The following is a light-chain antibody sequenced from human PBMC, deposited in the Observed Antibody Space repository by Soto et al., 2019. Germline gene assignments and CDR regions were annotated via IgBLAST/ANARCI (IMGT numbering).Light chain of an antibody. J-gene: IGKJ4*01. CDR3: QKYNSVPLT. CDR1: QGISTY. Sequence: DIQMTQSPSSLSASVGARVTITCRASQGISTYLAWYQQKPGKVPKLLIYAASTLQSGVPSRFSGSGSGTDFTLTISSLQPEDVATYYCQKYNSVPLTFGGGTKVEIK. CDR2: AAS. V-gene: IGKV1-27*01.